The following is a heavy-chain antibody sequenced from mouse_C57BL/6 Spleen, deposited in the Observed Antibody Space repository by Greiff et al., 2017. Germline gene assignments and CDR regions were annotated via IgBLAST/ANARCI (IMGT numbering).Heavy chain of an antibody. Sequence: QVQLKEPGAELVMPGASVKLSCKASGYTFTSYWMHWVKQRPGQGLEWIGEIDPSDSYTNYNQKFKGKSTLTVDKSSSTAYMQLSSLTSEDSAVYYCARGEGFAYWGQGTLVTVSA. V-gene: IGHV1-69*01. CDR3: ARGEGFAY. J-gene: IGHJ3*01. CDR1: GYTFTSYW. CDR2: IDPSDSYT.